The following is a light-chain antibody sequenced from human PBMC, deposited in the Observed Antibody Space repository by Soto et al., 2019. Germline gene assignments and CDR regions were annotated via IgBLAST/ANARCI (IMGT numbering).Light chain of an antibody. CDR1: SKDVGGYNY. CDR3: CSYTTSNTRQIV. Sequence: SAVTRPASVSGSPGQSITISWTGTSKDVGGYNYVSWYQQQPGKAPKFMIYDVTNRPSGVSNRFSGSKSGNTASLTISGLQAEDEADYYCCSYTTSNTRQIVFGTGTKVTVL. V-gene: IGLV2-14*01. CDR2: DVT. J-gene: IGLJ1*01.